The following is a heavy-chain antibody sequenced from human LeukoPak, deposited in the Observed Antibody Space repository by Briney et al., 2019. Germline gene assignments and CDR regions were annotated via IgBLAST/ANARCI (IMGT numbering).Heavy chain of an antibody. V-gene: IGHV3-23*01. J-gene: IGHJ4*02. CDR2: TSGSGVSA. CDR1: GFTFSSDY. CDR3: AKDSFSSS. Sequence: GGSLRLSCAVSGFTFSSDYMTWVRQAPGKALEWVSTTSGSGVSAFYADPVKGRFTISRDNSKNTLYLHMNHLSAEDTAVYYCAKDSFSSSWGKGTLVTVSS.